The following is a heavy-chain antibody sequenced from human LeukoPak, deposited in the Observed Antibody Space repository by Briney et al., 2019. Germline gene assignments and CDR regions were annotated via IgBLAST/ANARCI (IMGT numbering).Heavy chain of an antibody. D-gene: IGHD3-3*01. CDR3: ARDLLEWLHYFDY. J-gene: IGHJ4*02. CDR1: GLTFSSYW. V-gene: IGHV3-7*01. Sequence: GGSLRLSCAASGLTFSSYWMSWVRQAPGKGLEWVANIKQDRSEKYYVDSVKGRFTISRDNAKNSLYLQMNSLRAEDTAVYYCARDLLEWLHYFDYWGQGTLVTVSS. CDR2: IKQDRSEK.